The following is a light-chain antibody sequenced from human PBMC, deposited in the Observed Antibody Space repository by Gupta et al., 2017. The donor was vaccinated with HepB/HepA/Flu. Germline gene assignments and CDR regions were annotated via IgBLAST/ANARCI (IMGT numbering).Light chain of an antibody. Sequence: QSVLIQPPSASGTPGPTVTISCSGSNTNIGSNTVNWYQLLPGMAPRLLVYSNHQRPSGVPDRFFGSKSGTSASLAITGLQSEDEADYYCAAWDDSLNGVVFGGGTRLTVL. CDR2: SNH. J-gene: IGLJ2*01. V-gene: IGLV1-44*01. CDR1: NTNIGSNT. CDR3: AAWDDSLNGVV.